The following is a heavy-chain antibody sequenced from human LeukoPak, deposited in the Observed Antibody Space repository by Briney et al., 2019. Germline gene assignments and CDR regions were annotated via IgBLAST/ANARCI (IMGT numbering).Heavy chain of an antibody. CDR3: ARGYYDFWSGYAELGIDP. CDR1: GYTFTGYY. J-gene: IGHJ5*02. D-gene: IGHD3-3*01. Sequence: ASVKVSCKASGYTFTGYYMHWVRQAPGQGLEWMGWINPNSGGTNYAQKFQGRVTMTRDTSISTAYMELSRLRSDDTAVYCCARGYYDFWSGYAELGIDPWGQGTLVTVSS. V-gene: IGHV1-2*02. CDR2: INPNSGGT.